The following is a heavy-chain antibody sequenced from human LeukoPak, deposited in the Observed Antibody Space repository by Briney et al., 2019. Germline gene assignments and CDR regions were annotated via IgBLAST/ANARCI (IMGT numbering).Heavy chain of an antibody. J-gene: IGHJ6*03. D-gene: IGHD1-26*01. Sequence: SETLSLTCTVSGGSISSGTYYWSWIRQPAGKGLEWIGRISNSGSTNYNRGSTNYNPSLESRVTISLSTSKNQVSLKVSSVTAADTAVYYCARGASLLGMDVWGKGTTVTISS. CDR2: ISNSGSTNYNRGST. V-gene: IGHV4-61*02. CDR1: GGSISSGTYY. CDR3: ARGASLLGMDV.